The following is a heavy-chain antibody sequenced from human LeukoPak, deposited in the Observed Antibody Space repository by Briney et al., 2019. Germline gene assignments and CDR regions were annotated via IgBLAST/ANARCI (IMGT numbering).Heavy chain of an antibody. CDR2: IYYSGST. CDR3: ARGRGHYYDSSGPY. D-gene: IGHD3-22*01. V-gene: IGHV4-39*01. J-gene: IGHJ4*02. CDR1: GGSISSSSYY. Sequence: SETLSLTCTVSGGSISSSSYYWGWIRQPPGKGLEWIGSIYYSGSTYYNPSLKSRVTISVDTSKNQFSLKLSSVTAADTAVYYCARGRGHYYDSSGPYWGQGTLVTVSS.